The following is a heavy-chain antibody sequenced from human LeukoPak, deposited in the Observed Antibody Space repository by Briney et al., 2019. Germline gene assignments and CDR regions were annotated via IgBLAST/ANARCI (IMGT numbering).Heavy chain of an antibody. Sequence: ASVKVSCKASGYTFTSYYMHLVRQAPGQGLEWMGIINPSGGSTSYAQKFQGRVTMTRDTSTSTVYMELSSLRSEDTAVYYCARDLYCSGGSCYASRAAPYYYYMDVWGKGTTVTVSS. V-gene: IGHV1-46*01. J-gene: IGHJ6*03. CDR1: GYTFTSYY. D-gene: IGHD2-15*01. CDR2: INPSGGST. CDR3: ARDLYCSGGSCYASRAAPYYYYMDV.